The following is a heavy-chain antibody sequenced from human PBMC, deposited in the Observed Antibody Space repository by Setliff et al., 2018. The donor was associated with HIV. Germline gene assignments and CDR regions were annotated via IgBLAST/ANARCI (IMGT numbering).Heavy chain of an antibody. CDR2: IYYSGST. Sequence: PSETLSLTCSVSGGSISSYYWSWIRQPPGKGLEWIGYIYYSGSTNYNPSLKSRVSISVDTSKNQFSLKLSSVTAADTAVYYCARDAPTVYANGWFGPWGQGTLVTVSS. V-gene: IGHV4-59*12. J-gene: IGHJ5*02. CDR3: ARDAPTVYANGWFGP. CDR1: GGSISSYY. D-gene: IGHD2-8*01.